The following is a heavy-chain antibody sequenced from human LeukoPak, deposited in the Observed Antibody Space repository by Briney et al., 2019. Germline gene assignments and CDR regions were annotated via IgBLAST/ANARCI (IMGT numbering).Heavy chain of an antibody. J-gene: IGHJ4*02. D-gene: IGHD3-9*01. V-gene: IGHV1-69*13. CDR2: IIPIFGTA. Sequence: SVKVSCKASGGTFSSYSISWVRQAPGQGLEWMGGIIPIFGTANYAQKFQGRVTITADESTSTAYMELSGLRSEDTAVYYCAIRAGLTEDGDYWGQGTLVTVSS. CDR3: AIRAGLTEDGDY. CDR1: GGTFSSYS.